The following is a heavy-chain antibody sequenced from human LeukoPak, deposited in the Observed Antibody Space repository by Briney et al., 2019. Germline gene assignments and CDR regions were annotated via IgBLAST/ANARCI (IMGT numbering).Heavy chain of an antibody. CDR3: ASPYCSSTSCSTLHDY. V-gene: IGHV3-11*01. CDR2: ISSSGSTI. J-gene: IGHJ4*02. CDR1: GFTFSDYY. Sequence: GGSLRLSCAASGFTFSDYYMSWIRQAPGKGLEWVSYISSSGSTIYYADSVKGRFTISRDNAKNSLYLQMNSLRAEDTAVYYCASPYCSSTSCSTLHDYWGQGTLVTVSS. D-gene: IGHD2-2*01.